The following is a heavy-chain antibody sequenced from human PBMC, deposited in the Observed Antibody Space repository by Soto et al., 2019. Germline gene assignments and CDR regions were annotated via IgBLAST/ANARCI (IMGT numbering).Heavy chain of an antibody. CDR2: IYPGDSDT. Sequence: GESLKISCKGSGYSFTSYWIGWVRQMPGKGLEWMGIIYPGDSDTRYSPSFQGQVTISADKSISTAYLQWSSLKASDTAMYYCARLPYCISTSCYYFDYWGQGTLVTVS. J-gene: IGHJ4*02. CDR1: GYSFTSYW. V-gene: IGHV5-51*01. D-gene: IGHD2-2*01. CDR3: ARLPYCISTSCYYFDY.